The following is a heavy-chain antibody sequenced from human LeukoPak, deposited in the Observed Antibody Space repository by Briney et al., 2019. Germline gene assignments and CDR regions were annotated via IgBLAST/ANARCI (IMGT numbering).Heavy chain of an antibody. CDR3: ARNYGSGSYYLPVDY. CDR2: IRYDGSNQ. J-gene: IGHJ4*02. D-gene: IGHD3-10*01. Sequence: GGSLRLSCAASGFTFSGYGMHWVRQAPGKGLEWVAFIRYDGSNQYHADSVKGRFTISRDNSKNTLYLQMNSLRAEDTAVYYCARNYGSGSYYLPVDYWGQGTLVTVSS. CDR1: GFTFSGYG. V-gene: IGHV3-30*02.